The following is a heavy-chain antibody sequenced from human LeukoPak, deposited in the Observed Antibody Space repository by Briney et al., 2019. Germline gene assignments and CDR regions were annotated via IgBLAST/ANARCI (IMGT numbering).Heavy chain of an antibody. Sequence: SQTLSLTCTVSVDSISSGDYYWSWIRQPPGKGLEWIGYIYYSGTTEYNPSLKSRVTISLDTSRNQFSLKLSSVTAADTAVYYCARVGYCSHGSCLRLDWYFDLWGRGTLVTVSS. CDR2: IYYSGTT. V-gene: IGHV4-30-4*01. J-gene: IGHJ2*01. D-gene: IGHD2-15*01. CDR3: ARVGYCSHGSCLRLDWYFDL. CDR1: VDSISSGDYY.